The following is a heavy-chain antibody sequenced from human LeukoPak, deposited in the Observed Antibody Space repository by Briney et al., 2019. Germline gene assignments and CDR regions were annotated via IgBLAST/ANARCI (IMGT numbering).Heavy chain of an antibody. J-gene: IGHJ4*02. CDR2: IWYNGKNK. D-gene: IGHD6-19*01. CDR1: GVTFSSYS. V-gene: IGHV3-33*08. Sequence: GRSLRLSCAVSGVTFSSYSMHWVRQAPGKGLEWVAMIWYNGKNKHYADSVKGQFTISRDNSKNTLDLQMNSLRADEQAVYYRVRDHRNSGSAFAYWGQGTLVTVSS. CDR3: VRDHRNSGSAFAY.